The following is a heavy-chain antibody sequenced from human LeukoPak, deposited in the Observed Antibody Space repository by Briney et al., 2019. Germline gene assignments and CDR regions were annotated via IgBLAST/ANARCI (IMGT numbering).Heavy chain of an antibody. CDR3: ARDYYDSSGYYRANWFDP. J-gene: IGHJ5*02. CDR2: INHSGST. D-gene: IGHD3-22*01. CDR1: GGSFSGYY. Sequence: PSGTLSLTCAVYGGSFSGYYWSWIRQPPGKGLEWIGEINHSGSTNYNPSLKSRVTISVDTSKNQFSLKLGSVTAADTAVYYCARDYYDSSGYYRANWFDPWGQGTLVTVSS. V-gene: IGHV4-34*01.